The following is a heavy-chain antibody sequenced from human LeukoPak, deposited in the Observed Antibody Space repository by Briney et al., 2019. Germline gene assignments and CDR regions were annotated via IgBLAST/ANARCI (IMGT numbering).Heavy chain of an antibody. V-gene: IGHV3-11*01. CDR3: AREMEGDYGSGTFFDL. CDR2: ISDSGSTI. D-gene: IGHD3-10*01. CDR1: EFVFSDYY. Sequence: GGSLRLSCAASEFVFSDYYMSWIRQAPGKGLEWVSYISDSGSTIYYADSVKGRYTISRDNVKNSLYLQMNGLRAEDTAVYYCAREMEGDYGSGTFFDLWGQGNMVTVSS. J-gene: IGHJ4*02.